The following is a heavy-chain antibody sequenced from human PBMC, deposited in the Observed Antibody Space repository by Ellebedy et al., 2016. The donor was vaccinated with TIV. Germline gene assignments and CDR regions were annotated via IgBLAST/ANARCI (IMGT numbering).Heavy chain of an antibody. CDR1: GYSFTSHW. CDR3: ARVQQILPPDFNWFDP. CDR2: IYPGDSDT. J-gene: IGHJ5*02. V-gene: IGHV5-51*01. D-gene: IGHD1-26*01. Sequence: GESLKISCKGSGYSFTSHWIGWVRQMPGKGLEWMGTIYPGDSDTRYSPSFQGQVTISAEKSINTAYLQWSSLKASDTAMDYCARVQQILPPDFNWFDPWGQGTLVTVSS.